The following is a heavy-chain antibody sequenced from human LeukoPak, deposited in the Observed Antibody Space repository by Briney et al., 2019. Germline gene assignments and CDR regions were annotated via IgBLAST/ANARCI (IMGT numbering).Heavy chain of an antibody. CDR3: AKDLDKADY. Sequence: GRFTISRDNSKNTLYLQMNSLRAEDTAVYYCAKDLDKADYWGQGTLVTVSS. J-gene: IGHJ4*02. D-gene: IGHD3-22*01. V-gene: IGHV3-23*01.